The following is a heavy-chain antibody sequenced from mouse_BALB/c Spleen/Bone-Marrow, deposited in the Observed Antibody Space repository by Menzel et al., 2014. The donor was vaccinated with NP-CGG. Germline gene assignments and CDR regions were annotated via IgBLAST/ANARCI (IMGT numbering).Heavy chain of an antibody. D-gene: IGHD5-1*01. V-gene: IGHV7-3*02. CDR3: ARVSTSWLAY. CDR1: GFTFTDYY. J-gene: IGHJ3*01. Sequence: EVMLVESGGGLVQPGGSLRLSCAASGFTFTDYYMSWVRQPPGKALEWLGFIRNKANGYTTEYSASVKGRFTISRDNSQSILYIQRTALSAEDSCAYDSARVSTSWLAYWGQGTLVTVSS. CDR2: IRNKANGYTT.